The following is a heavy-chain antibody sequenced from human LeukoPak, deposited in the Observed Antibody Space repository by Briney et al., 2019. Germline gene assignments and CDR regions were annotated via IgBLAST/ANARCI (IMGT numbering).Heavy chain of an antibody. CDR1: GGSISNYY. J-gene: IGHJ6*03. D-gene: IGHD3-3*01. CDR3: ARGSSITIFGVVNFHYMDV. V-gene: IGHV4-4*07. Sequence: PSETLSLTCTVSGGSISNYYWSWIRQPAGKGLEWIGRIYISGTTNYNPSLKSRVTMSVDTSKNQFSLKLTSVTAADTAVYYCARGSSITIFGVVNFHYMDVWGRGTTVTVSS. CDR2: IYISGTT.